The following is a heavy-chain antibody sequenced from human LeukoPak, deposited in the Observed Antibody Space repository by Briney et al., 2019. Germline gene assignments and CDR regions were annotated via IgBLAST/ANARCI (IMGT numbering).Heavy chain of an antibody. Sequence: SVKVSCKASGYTFTSYGISWVRQAPGQGLEWMGRIIPIFGTANYAQKFQGRVTITTDESTSTAYMELSSLRSEDTAVYYCASSNCGGDCYSGYWGQGTLVTVSS. CDR3: ASSNCGGDCYSGY. CDR2: IIPIFGTA. D-gene: IGHD2-21*02. V-gene: IGHV1-69*05. CDR1: GYTFTSYG. J-gene: IGHJ4*02.